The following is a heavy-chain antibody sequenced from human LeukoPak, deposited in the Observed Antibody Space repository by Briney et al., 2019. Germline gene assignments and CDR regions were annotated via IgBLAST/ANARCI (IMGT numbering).Heavy chain of an antibody. CDR2: IRYDGSNK. CDR3: AKDDSYYDSSGLRPIDY. V-gene: IGHV3-30*02. CDR1: GFTFSSYG. J-gene: IGHJ4*02. D-gene: IGHD3-22*01. Sequence: PGGSLRLSCAASGFTFSSYGMHWVRQAPGKGLEWVAFIRYDGSNKYYADSVKGRFTISRDNSKNTLYLQMNSLRAEDTAVYYCAKDDSYYDSSGLRPIDYWGQGTLVTVSS.